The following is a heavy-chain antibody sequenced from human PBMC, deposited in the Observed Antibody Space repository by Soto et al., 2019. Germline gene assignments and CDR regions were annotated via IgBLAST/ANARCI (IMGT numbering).Heavy chain of an antibody. D-gene: IGHD6-6*01. CDR2: IIPIFGTA. J-gene: IGHJ5*02. CDR3: ARNPNEILSYNWFDP. Sequence: QVQLVQSGAEVRKPGSSVKVSCKASGRTFSSYAISWVRQAPGQGHEWMGGIIPIFGTANYAQKFQGRVTITADESTSTAYMELSSVRSEDTAVYYCARNPNEILSYNWFDPWGQGTLVTVSS. CDR1: GRTFSSYA. V-gene: IGHV1-69*12.